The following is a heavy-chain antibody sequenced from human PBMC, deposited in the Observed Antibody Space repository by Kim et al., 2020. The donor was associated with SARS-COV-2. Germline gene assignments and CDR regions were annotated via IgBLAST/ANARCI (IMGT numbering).Heavy chain of an antibody. D-gene: IGHD6-13*01. Sequence: VKGRVTNYRDNSKNTLYLQMNSLRAEDTAVYYCAKDLGGIAAAGTATFDYWGQGTLVTVSS. V-gene: IGHV3-23*01. CDR3: AKDLGGIAAAGTATFDY. J-gene: IGHJ4*02.